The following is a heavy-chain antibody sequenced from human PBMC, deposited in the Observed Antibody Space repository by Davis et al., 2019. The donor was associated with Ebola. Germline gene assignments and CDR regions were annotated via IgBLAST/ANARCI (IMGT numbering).Heavy chain of an antibody. CDR3: ARAGGTYCSGGSCPWDY. Sequence: HTGGSLRLSCAASGFTFSNSWMSWVRQGPGKGLVWVSRINSDGSSTSYADSVKGRFTISRDNAKNTLYLQMNSLRAEDTAVYYCARAGGTYCSGGSCPWDYWGQGTLVTVSS. D-gene: IGHD2-15*01. CDR2: INSDGSST. CDR1: GFTFSNSW. V-gene: IGHV3-74*01. J-gene: IGHJ4*02.